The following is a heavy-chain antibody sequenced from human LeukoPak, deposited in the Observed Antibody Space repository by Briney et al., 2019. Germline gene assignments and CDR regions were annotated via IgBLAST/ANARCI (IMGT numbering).Heavy chain of an antibody. J-gene: IGHJ4*02. CDR2: ITSSGGST. D-gene: IGHD3-9*01. Sequence: PGGTLRLSCAASGFTFSSYGMSWVRQAPGKGLEWVSAITSSGGSTFYADSVKGRFTISRDNSKNTLYLQLNSLRDEDTAVYYCARGADYHILTGYYDYWGQGTLVTVSS. CDR1: GFTFSSYG. V-gene: IGHV3-23*01. CDR3: ARGADYHILTGYYDY.